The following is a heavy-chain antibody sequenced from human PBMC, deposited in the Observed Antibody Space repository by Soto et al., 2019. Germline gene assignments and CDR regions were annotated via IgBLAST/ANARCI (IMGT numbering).Heavy chain of an antibody. J-gene: IGHJ4*02. CDR1: GFSFRDYG. CDR3: ARRPENFWSGYPEAFDY. V-gene: IGHV3-33*01. D-gene: IGHD3-3*01. CDR2: IFYDGSKT. Sequence: GGSLRLSCAASGFSFRDYGMHWVRQAPGKGLDWVAVIFYDGSKTDYADSVKGRFTISRDNSRNTLSLQMNSLRADDTGVYYCARRPENFWSGYPEAFDYWGPGTLVTVSS.